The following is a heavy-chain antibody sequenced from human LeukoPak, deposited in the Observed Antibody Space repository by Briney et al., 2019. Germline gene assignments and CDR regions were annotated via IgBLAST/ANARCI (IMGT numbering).Heavy chain of an antibody. CDR3: ARLGGYEDY. CDR2: IYYSGST. V-gene: IGHV4-59*01. D-gene: IGHD5-12*01. CDR1: AGSISSYY. Sequence: SETLSLTCTVSAGSISSYYWSWIRQPPGKGLEWIGYIYYSGSTSYNPSLKSRVIISIETSKSQFSLKLNSVTAADTAVYYCARLGGYEDYWGQGTLVTVSS. J-gene: IGHJ4*02.